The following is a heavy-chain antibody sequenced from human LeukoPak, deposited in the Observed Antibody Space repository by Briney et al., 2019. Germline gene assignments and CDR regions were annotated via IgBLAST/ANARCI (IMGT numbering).Heavy chain of an antibody. J-gene: IGHJ4*02. CDR1: GYTFTGYY. D-gene: IGHD3-10*02. V-gene: IGHV1-2*04. CDR2: INPNSGGT. Sequence: ASVKVSCKASGYTFTGYYMHWVRQAPGQGLEWMGWINPNSGGTNYAQKFQGWVTMTRDTSISTAYMELSSLRSDDTAVYYCARVIRKKCWAFDYWGQGTLVTVSS. CDR3: ARVIRKKCWAFDY.